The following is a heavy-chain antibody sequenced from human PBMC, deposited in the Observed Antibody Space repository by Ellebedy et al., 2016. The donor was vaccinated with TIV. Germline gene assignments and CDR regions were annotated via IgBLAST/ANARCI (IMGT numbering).Heavy chain of an antibody. V-gene: IGHV3-7*01. CDR2: IKQDGSEK. D-gene: IGHD2-15*01. Sequence: PGGSLRLSCAASGFTSSDYWMSWVRQAPGKGLEWVANIKQDGSEKHYVDSVKGRFTISRDNAKNSLYLHMNSLRVEDTAVYYCVTTPNPFDSWGQGTLVTVSS. J-gene: IGHJ4*02. CDR1: GFTSSDYW. CDR3: VTTPNPFDS.